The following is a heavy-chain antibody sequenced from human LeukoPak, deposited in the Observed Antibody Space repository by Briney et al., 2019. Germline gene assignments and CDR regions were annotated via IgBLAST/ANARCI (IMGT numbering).Heavy chain of an antibody. CDR1: GFTFSSYG. CDR2: IRYDGSNK. J-gene: IGHJ5*02. V-gene: IGHV3-30*02. Sequence: GGSLRLSCAASGFTFSSYGMHWVRQAPGKGLEWVAFIRYDGSNKYYADSVKGRFTISRDNSKNTLYLQMNSLRAEDTAVYYGTTGTTTSNWFDPWGQGTLVTVSS. CDR3: TTGTTTSNWFDP. D-gene: IGHD1-1*01.